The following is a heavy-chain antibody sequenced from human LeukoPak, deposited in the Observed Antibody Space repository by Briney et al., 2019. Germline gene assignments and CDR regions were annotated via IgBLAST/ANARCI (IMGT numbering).Heavy chain of an antibody. D-gene: IGHD3-22*01. CDR3: ARVLHKRNYDSSDYYGY. J-gene: IGHJ4*02. CDR1: GFTFSSSE. CDR2: ISGSGGST. V-gene: IGHV3-23*01. Sequence: GGSLRLSCVASGFTFSSSEMNWVRQAPGKGLEWVSAISGSGGSTYYADSVKGRFTISRDNSKNTLYLQMNSLRAEDTAVYYCARVLHKRNYDSSDYYGYWGQGTLVTVSS.